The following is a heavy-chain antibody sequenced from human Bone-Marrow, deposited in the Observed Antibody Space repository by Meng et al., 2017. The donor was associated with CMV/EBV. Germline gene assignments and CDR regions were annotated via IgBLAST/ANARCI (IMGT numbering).Heavy chain of an antibody. CDR1: GGSISTSNW. CDR3: VRVADYGGNCLDY. V-gene: IGHV4-4*02. CDR2: IYHSGYT. D-gene: IGHD4-23*01. J-gene: IGHJ4*02. Sequence: SETLSLTCAGSGGSISTSNWWSWVRQSPEKGLEWIGEIYHSGYTNYNPSIKSRVSMSVDRSKRRFSLRLSSVTAADTAVYFCVRVADYGGNCLDYRGPGILVTVSS.